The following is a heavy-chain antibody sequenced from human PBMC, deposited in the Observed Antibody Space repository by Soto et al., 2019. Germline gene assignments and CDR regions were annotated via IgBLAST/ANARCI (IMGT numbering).Heavy chain of an antibody. J-gene: IGHJ4*02. CDR3: ARHAGSLGY. CDR2: VYYSGSA. D-gene: IGHD2-2*03. CDR1: GSSITTYQ. V-gene: IGHV4-59*08. Sequence: QVHLQESGPGLVKPSETLSLTCTISGSSITTYQWSWIRQPPGKGLERIGHVYYSGSANYNPTLKSRVTISIDTSKSQFSLNLGSVTAADTAVYFCARHAGSLGYWGQGTLVTVSS.